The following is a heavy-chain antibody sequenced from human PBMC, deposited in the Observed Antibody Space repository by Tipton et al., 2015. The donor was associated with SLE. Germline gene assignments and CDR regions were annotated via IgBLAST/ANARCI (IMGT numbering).Heavy chain of an antibody. D-gene: IGHD5-24*01. CDR3: ARGVATMASGDFDY. CDR1: GYSFTDYW. J-gene: IGHJ4*02. Sequence: QSGPEVKKTGESLKISCKGSGYSFTDYWIGWVRQMPGKGLEWMGIIQPGDSDTRYSPSFQGQVTISADKSISTAYLQWSRLKASDTAIYYCARGVATMASGDFDYWGQGTLVTVSS. V-gene: IGHV5-51*03. CDR2: IQPGDSDT.